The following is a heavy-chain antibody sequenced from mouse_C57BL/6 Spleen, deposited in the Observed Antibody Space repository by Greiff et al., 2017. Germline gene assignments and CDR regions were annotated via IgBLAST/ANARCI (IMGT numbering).Heavy chain of an antibody. CDR3: ARIGDYYGYDAMDY. V-gene: IGHV1-55*01. Sequence: QVQLQQPGAELVKPGASVKMSCKASGYTFPSYWITWVKPRPGQGLEWIGDIYPGSGSTNYNEQFKSKATLTVDTTSSTAYMQLSSLTSEESAVDYCARIGDYYGYDAMDYWGQGTSVTVSS. CDR2: IYPGSGST. D-gene: IGHD2-1*01. J-gene: IGHJ4*01. CDR1: GYTFPSYW.